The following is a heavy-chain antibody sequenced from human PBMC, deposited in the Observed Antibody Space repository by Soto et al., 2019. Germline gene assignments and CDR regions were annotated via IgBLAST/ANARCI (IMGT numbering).Heavy chain of an antibody. D-gene: IGHD1-26*01. CDR2: IYYSGST. Sequence: QLQLQESGPGLVKPSETLSLTCTVSGGSISSSSYYWGWIRQPPGKGLEWIGSIYYSGSTYYNPSLKSRVTISVDTSKNQFSLKLSSVTAADTAVYYCASGVGATPFDYWGQGTLVTVSS. CDR3: ASGVGATPFDY. J-gene: IGHJ4*02. CDR1: GGSISSSSYY. V-gene: IGHV4-39*01.